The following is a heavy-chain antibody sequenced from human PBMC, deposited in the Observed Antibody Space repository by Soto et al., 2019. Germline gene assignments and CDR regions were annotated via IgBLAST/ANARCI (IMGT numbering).Heavy chain of an antibody. CDR1: GFTFSSYS. V-gene: IGHV3-21*01. D-gene: IGHD5-12*01. J-gene: IGHJ4*02. CDR2: ISSSSSYI. CDR3: ARVTKSNSGYDFYFDY. Sequence: GGSLRLYCAASGFTFSSYSMNWVRQAPGKGLEWVSSISSSSSYIYYADSVKGRFTISRDNAKNSLYLQMNSLRAEDTAVYYCARVTKSNSGYDFYFDYWGQGTLVTVSS.